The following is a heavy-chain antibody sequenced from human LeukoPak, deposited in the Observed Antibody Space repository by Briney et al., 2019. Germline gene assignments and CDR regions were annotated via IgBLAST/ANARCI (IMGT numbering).Heavy chain of an antibody. CDR3: ARDYAYAFDI. V-gene: IGHV3-48*02. D-gene: IGHD3-16*01. CDR2: ISSSYSII. Sequence: GGSLRLSCAVSGFTFSSYSMNWVRQAPGKGLEWVSYISSSYSIISYADSVKGRFTISIDNAENSLCLQMNSLRDEDTAVYYCARDYAYAFDIWGQGTMVTVSS. J-gene: IGHJ3*02. CDR1: GFTFSSYS.